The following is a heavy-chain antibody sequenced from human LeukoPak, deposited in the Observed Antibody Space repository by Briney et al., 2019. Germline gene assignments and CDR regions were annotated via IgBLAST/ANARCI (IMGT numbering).Heavy chain of an antibody. Sequence: GGSLRLSCAASGFTFSSYGMSWVRQAPGKGLEWVSAISGSGGSTYYADSVKGRFTISRDNSKNTLYLQMNSLRAEDTAVYYCAKDTEGYYYDSSGPLLGYWGQGTLVTVSS. J-gene: IGHJ4*02. CDR2: ISGSGGST. CDR1: GFTFSSYG. CDR3: AKDTEGYYYDSSGPLLGY. V-gene: IGHV3-23*01. D-gene: IGHD3-22*01.